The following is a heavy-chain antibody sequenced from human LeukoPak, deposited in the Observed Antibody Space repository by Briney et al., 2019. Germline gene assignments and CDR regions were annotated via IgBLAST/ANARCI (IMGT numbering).Heavy chain of an antibody. CDR1: AYSVNSGYY. J-gene: IGHJ3*01. D-gene: IGHD3-10*01. Sequence: KPSETLSLTCAVSAYSVNSGYYWVWIRQPPGKGLEWIGSIYHTGSAYYDPSLKSRVTISVDTPKNQFSLNLTSVTAADTAVYYCARGLGSGTLWGHGTMVTVSS. V-gene: IGHV4-38-2*01. CDR3: ARGLGSGTL. CDR2: IYHTGSA.